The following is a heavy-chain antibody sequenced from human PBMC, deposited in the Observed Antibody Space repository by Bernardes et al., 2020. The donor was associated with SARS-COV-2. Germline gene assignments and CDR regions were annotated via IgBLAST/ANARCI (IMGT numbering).Heavy chain of an antibody. Sequence: SETLSLTCTVSGGSISSGGYYWSWIRQHPGKGLEWIGYIYYSGSTYYNPSLKSRVTISVDTSKNQFSLKLSSVTAADTAVYYCARARVTMIVVVTHFDYWGQGTLVTVSS. D-gene: IGHD3-22*01. CDR2: IYYSGST. V-gene: IGHV4-31*03. CDR1: GGSISSGGYY. CDR3: ARARVTMIVVVTHFDY. J-gene: IGHJ4*02.